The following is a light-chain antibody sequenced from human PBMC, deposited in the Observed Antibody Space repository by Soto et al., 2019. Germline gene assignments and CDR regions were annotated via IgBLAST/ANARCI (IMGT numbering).Light chain of an antibody. CDR1: QDISSY. CDR3: QQLNSYLSIT. Sequence: DVQLTQSPSFLSASVGDRVTITCRASQDISSYLAWYQQKPGKAPELLIYAASTLQSGVPSRFSGSGSGTEFTLTISSLQPEDFATYYCQQLNSYLSITFGQGTRLEIK. V-gene: IGKV1-9*01. J-gene: IGKJ5*01. CDR2: AAS.